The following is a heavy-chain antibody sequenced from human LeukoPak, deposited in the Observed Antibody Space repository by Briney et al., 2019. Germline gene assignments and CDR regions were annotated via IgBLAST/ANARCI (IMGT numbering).Heavy chain of an antibody. J-gene: IGHJ3*02. D-gene: IGHD3-10*01. CDR1: GGSVSSGTYY. V-gene: IGHV4-61*01. CDR3: ARVEWFGELSPFDI. CDR2: IYYSGRT. Sequence: SETLSLTCTVSGGSVSSGTYYWSWIRQPPGEGLEWIGYIYYSGRTNYNPSLKSRVTISIDTSKNQFSLKLSSVTAADTAVYYCARVEWFGELSPFDIWGQGTMVTVSS.